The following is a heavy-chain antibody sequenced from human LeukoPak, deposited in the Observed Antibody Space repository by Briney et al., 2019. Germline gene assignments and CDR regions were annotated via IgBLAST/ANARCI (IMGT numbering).Heavy chain of an antibody. CDR2: IYYSGST. J-gene: IGHJ4*02. CDR3: GRYLGVDNYYFDY. CDR1: GGSISSYY. V-gene: IGHV4-59*01. Sequence: SETLSLTCTVSGGSISSYYWSWIRQPPGKGLEWIGYIYYSGSTNYNPSLKSRVTISVDTSKNQFSLKLSSVTAADTAVYYCGRYLGVDNYYFDYWGQGTLVTVSS. D-gene: IGHD1-1*01.